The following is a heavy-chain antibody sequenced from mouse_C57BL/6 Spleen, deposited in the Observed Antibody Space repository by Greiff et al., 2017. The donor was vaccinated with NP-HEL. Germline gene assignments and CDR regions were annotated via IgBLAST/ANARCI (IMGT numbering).Heavy chain of an antibody. Sequence: EVQGVESGGGLVKPGGSLKLSCAASGFTFSSYSMSWVRQTQEKRLEWVATISGCGGNTYYPDRVKGRSTFSRDNAKNTLYLQMSSLRSEDTAFYYCARHLNGNYANWYAKDDWGQRTSVTVSS. CDR2: ISGCGGNT. CDR3: ARHLNGNYANWYAKDD. J-gene: IGHJ4*01. D-gene: IGHD2-1*01. V-gene: IGHV5-9*01. CDR1: GFTFSSYS.